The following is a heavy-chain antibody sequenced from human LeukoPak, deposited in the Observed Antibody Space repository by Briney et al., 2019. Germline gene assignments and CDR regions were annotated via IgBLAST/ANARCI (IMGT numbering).Heavy chain of an antibody. V-gene: IGHV3-23*01. Sequence: GGSLRLSCAASGFTFSSSVMSWVRQAPGKGLEWVSAISNNGGYTYYADSVQGRFTISRDNAKNTLYLQMNSLRAGDTAVYYCARDWYHSFDYWGQGILVTVSS. CDR2: ISNNGGYT. CDR3: ARDWYHSFDY. J-gene: IGHJ4*02. CDR1: GFTFSSSV. D-gene: IGHD1-14*01.